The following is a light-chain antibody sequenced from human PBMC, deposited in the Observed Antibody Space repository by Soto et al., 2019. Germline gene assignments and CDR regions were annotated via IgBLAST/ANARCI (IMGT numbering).Light chain of an antibody. Sequence: QSALTQPASVSGSPGQSITISCTGTSSDVGGYNYVSWYQQHPGKAPKLMIYEVSNRPSGVSNRCSGSKSGNTASLTISGLQADDEDDYYCSSYTNSSPYVVFGGGTKLTVL. J-gene: IGLJ2*01. V-gene: IGLV2-14*01. CDR1: SSDVGGYNY. CDR2: EVS. CDR3: SSYTNSSPYVV.